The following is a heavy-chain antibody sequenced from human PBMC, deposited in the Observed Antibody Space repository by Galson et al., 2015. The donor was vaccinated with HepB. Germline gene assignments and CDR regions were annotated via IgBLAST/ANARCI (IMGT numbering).Heavy chain of an antibody. CDR1: GYSFTSYW. CDR2: IDPSDSYT. CDR3: ARPKQIAVAGPDAFDI. Sequence: QSGAEVKKPGESLRISCKGSGYSFTSYWISWVRQMPGEGLEWMGRIDPSDSYTNYSPSFQGHVTISADKSISTAYLQWSSLKASDTAMYYCARPKQIAVAGPDAFDIWGQGTMVTVSS. V-gene: IGHV5-10-1*01. D-gene: IGHD6-19*01. J-gene: IGHJ3*02.